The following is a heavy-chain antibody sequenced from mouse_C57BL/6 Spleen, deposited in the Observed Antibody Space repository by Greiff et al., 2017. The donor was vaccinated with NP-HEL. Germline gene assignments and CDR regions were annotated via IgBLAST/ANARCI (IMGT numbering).Heavy chain of an antibody. CDR2: ISGGGGNT. V-gene: IGHV5-9*01. J-gene: IGHJ3*01. CDR1: GFTFSSYT. Sequence: EVHLVESGGGLVKPGGSLKLSCAASGFTFSSYTMSWVRQTPEKRLEWVATISGGGGNTYYPDSVKGRFTISRGNAKNTLYLQMSSLRSEDTALYYCSRHAYYYGSSYGFAYWGQGTLVTVSA. CDR3: SRHAYYYGSSYGFAY. D-gene: IGHD1-1*01.